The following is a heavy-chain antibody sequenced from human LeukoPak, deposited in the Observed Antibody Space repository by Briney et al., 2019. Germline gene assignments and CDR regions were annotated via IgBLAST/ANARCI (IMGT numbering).Heavy chain of an antibody. CDR2: LSSTNPYS. CDR1: GFPFHKYT. CDR3: ARDGYDRLFDY. J-gene: IGHJ4*02. Sequence: GGSLRLSCIASGFPFHKYTMSWVRQAPGKGLEWVSSLSSTNPYSNYADSVEGRFTISRDNSKNTLYLQMNSLRAEDTAVYYCARDGYDRLFDYWGQGTLVTVSS. D-gene: IGHD3-22*01. V-gene: IGHV3-21*01.